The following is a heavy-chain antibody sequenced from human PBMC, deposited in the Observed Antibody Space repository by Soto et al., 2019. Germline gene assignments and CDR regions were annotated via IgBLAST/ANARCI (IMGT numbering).Heavy chain of an antibody. CDR3: AASIFYYGMDV. CDR1: GGSISSSNW. J-gene: IGHJ6*02. V-gene: IGHV4-4*02. Sequence: PSETLSLTCAVSGGSISSSNWWSWVRQPPGKGLEWIGEIYHSGSTNYNPSFQGQVTISADKSITTTYLRWTSLKASDTAVYYCAASIFYYGMDVWGQGTTVTVSS. CDR2: IYHSGST.